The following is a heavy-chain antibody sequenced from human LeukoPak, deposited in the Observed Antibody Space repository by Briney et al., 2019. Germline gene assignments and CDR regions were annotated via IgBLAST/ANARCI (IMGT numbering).Heavy chain of an antibody. CDR3: TSGVGTLDY. CDR1: GFTFINAW. D-gene: IGHD1-14*01. CDR2: IQSTTNGGTP. Sequence: GGSLRLSCAASGFTFINAWMTWVRQAPGKGLEWVGGIQSTTNGGTPDYATPVKGRFTISRDDSKNTLYLQMNSLKTEDTAVYYCTSGVGTLDYWGQGALVTVSS. V-gene: IGHV3-15*01. J-gene: IGHJ4*02.